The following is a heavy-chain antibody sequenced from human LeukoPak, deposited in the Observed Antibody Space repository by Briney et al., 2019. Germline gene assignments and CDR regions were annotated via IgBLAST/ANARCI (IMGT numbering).Heavy chain of an antibody. Sequence: ASVKVSCKASGYTFTSYDINWVRQATGQGLEWMGWISAYNGNTNYAQKLQGRVTMTTDTSTSTAYMELRSLRSDDTAVYYCARRISSGGSCFGYWGQGTLVTVSS. D-gene: IGHD2-15*01. CDR3: ARRISSGGSCFGY. J-gene: IGHJ4*02. CDR1: GYTFTSYD. V-gene: IGHV1-18*01. CDR2: ISAYNGNT.